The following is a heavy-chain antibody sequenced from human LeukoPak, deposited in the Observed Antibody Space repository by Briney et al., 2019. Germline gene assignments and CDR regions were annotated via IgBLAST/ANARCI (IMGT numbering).Heavy chain of an antibody. CDR3: ARDLGYCSSTICYTGLDY. D-gene: IGHD2-2*02. J-gene: IGHJ4*02. CDR2: INPNSGGT. V-gene: IGHV1-2*02. Sequence: ASVKVSCKASGYTFTGYYMHWVRQAPGQGLEWMGWINPNSGGTNYAQKFQGRVTMTRDTSISTAYMELSRLRSDDTAVYYCARDLGYCSSTICYTGLDYWGQGTLVTVSS. CDR1: GYTFTGYY.